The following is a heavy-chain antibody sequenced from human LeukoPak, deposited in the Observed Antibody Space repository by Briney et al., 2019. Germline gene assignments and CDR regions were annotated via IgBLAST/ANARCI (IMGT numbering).Heavy chain of an antibody. CDR3: TRMRDGYNAYYFDS. D-gene: IGHD5-24*01. CDR1: GFTFSGSA. J-gene: IGHJ4*02. Sequence: PGGSLRLSCAASGFTFSGSAVHWVRQASGKGLEWLGRIRSKANNYATAYAASVKGRFTISRDDSKNTAYLQMRSLKTEETAVYYCTRMRDGYNAYYFDSWGQGTLVTVSS. CDR2: IRSKANNYAT. V-gene: IGHV3-73*01.